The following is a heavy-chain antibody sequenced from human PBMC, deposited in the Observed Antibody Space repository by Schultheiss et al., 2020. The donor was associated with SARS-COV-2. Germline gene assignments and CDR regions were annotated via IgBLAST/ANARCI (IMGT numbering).Heavy chain of an antibody. CDR1: GFTFSSYG. Sequence: GGSLRLSCAASGFTFSSYGMHWVRQAPGKGLEWVAVISYDGSNKYYADSVKGRFTISRDNSKNTLYLQMNSLRAEDTAVYYCAKDGSYSSSTHYGMDVWGQGTTVTVSS. V-gene: IGHV3-30*18. CDR3: AKDGSYSSSTHYGMDV. CDR2: ISYDGSNK. J-gene: IGHJ6*02. D-gene: IGHD6-6*01.